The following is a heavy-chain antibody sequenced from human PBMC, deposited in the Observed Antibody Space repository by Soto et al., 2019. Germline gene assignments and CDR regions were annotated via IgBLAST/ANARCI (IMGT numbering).Heavy chain of an antibody. CDR3: ARRKLHCGGGSCSGTNDLDY. D-gene: IGHD2-15*01. V-gene: IGHV5-51*01. Sequence: PGESLKISCQVSGYTFNNYWVAWVRQRPGKGLEWMGIVFPGDSETRYSHSFQGQVTFSADQSTSKALLLWNSLRASDTAVYYCARRKLHCGGGSCSGTNDLDYWGQGTKVTVSS. J-gene: IGHJ4*02. CDR2: VFPGDSET. CDR1: GYTFNNYW.